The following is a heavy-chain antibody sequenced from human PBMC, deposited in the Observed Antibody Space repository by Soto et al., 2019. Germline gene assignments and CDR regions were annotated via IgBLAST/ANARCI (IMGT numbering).Heavy chain of an antibody. CDR3: ARGGWNNSSSYSGMAV. D-gene: IGHD1-1*01. Sequence: QVQLVQSGAEVKKPGSSVKVSCKASGGTFSSYAISWVRQAPGQGLEWMGGIIPIFGTANYAQKFQGRVTITADESTSTAYMERSSLGSEDTAVYYWARGGWNNSSSYSGMAVWGKGPTVTVSS. V-gene: IGHV1-69*01. J-gene: IGHJ6*04. CDR1: GGTFSSYA. CDR2: IIPIFGTA.